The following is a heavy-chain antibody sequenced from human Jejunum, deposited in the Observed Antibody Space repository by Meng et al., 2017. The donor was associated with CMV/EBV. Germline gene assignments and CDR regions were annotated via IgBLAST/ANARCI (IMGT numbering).Heavy chain of an antibody. CDR2: ISTYNGNT. D-gene: IGHD2-21*02. J-gene: IGHJ4*02. V-gene: IGHV1-18*01. Sequence: GYTVTSYGISWVRQAPGQGLEWMGWISTYNGNTHYAQKLQGRATMTTGTATSTAYMEVRSLKSDDTAVYYCARGVVTMTRYYFDYWGQGTLVTVSS. CDR3: ARGVVTMTRYYFDY. CDR1: GYTVTSYG.